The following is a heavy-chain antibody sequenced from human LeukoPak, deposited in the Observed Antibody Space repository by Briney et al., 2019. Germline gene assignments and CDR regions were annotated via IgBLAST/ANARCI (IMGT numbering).Heavy chain of an antibody. D-gene: IGHD6-13*01. Sequence: PGGTLRLSCAASGFTFRRYGMSWVRQAPGKGLEWVSAISGSGGSTYYADSVKGRFTISRDNSKNTLYLQMNSLRAEDTAVYYCAKDHGSSWTFFGYWGQGTLVTVSS. CDR1: GFTFRRYG. J-gene: IGHJ4*02. CDR2: ISGSGGST. CDR3: AKDHGSSWTFFGY. V-gene: IGHV3-23*01.